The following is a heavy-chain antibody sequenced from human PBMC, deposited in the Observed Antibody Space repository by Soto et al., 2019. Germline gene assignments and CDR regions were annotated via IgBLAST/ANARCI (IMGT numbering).Heavy chain of an antibody. CDR3: ARDKMIADFGLGRLDY. D-gene: IGHD3-10*01. J-gene: IGHJ4*02. V-gene: IGHV1-18*04. CDR1: GNTFRSFG. CDR2: FSGYNGKT. Sequence: ASVKVSCKASGNTFRSFGVSWVRQAPGQGPEWMGWFSGYNGKTKYTQKVQGRVIMTTDTSTNTAYMELRSLRSDDTAVYDCARDKMIADFGLGRLDYLGQGTVVTVSS.